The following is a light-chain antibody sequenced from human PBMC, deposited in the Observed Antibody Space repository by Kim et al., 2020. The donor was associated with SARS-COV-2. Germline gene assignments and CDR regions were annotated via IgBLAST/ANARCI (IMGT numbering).Light chain of an antibody. CDR1: SSDVGGTIH. Sequence: GQSITISCTGSSSDVGGTIHVSWYQQHPDKAPKLIIFDVNKRPSGVSSRFSGSKSGNTASLTISGLQPEDEADYYCNSFTTTSTHVFGSGTKVTVL. CDR2: DVN. J-gene: IGLJ1*01. CDR3: NSFTTTSTHV. V-gene: IGLV2-14*03.